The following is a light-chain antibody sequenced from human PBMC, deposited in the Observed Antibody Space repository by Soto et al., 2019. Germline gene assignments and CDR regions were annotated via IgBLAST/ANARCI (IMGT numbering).Light chain of an antibody. J-gene: IGKJ2*01. V-gene: IGKV3-15*01. Sequence: EIVLTQSPATLSVSPGERATLSCRASQSVFSDLAWYQQKPGQTPRLLIYGASTRATGIPARFSGSGSGTEFTLTISRLEPEDFAVYYCHQYGSSLGTFGQGTKVEI. CDR1: QSVFSD. CDR2: GAS. CDR3: HQYGSSLGT.